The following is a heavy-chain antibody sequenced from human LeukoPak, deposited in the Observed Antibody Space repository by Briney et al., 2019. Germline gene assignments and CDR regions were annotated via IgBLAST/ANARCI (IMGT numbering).Heavy chain of an antibody. CDR3: AKSNYGYVLSGLNFDY. D-gene: IGHD5-18*01. J-gene: IGHJ4*02. Sequence: PGGSLRLSCAASGFTFSSYWMSWVRQAPGKGLEWVANIKQDGSEKYYVDSVKGRFTISRDNSKNTLYLQMNSLRAEDTAVYYCAKSNYGYVLSGLNFDYWGQGTLVTVSS. V-gene: IGHV3-7*03. CDR2: IKQDGSEK. CDR1: GFTFSSYW.